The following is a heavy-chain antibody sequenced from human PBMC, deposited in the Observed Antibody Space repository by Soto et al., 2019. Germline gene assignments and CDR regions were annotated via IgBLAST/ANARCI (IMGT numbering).Heavy chain of an antibody. CDR3: AKDGPYYYGSGRPYYFDY. D-gene: IGHD3-10*01. J-gene: IGHJ4*02. CDR2: ISWNSGSI. CDR1: GFTFDDYA. V-gene: IGHV3-9*01. Sequence: EVQLVESGGGLVQPGRSLRLSCAASGFTFDDYAMHWVRQAPGKGLEWVSGISWNSGSIGYADSVKGRFTISRDNAKNSLYLQMNRLRDEDTALYYCAKDGPYYYGSGRPYYFDYWGQGTLVTVSS.